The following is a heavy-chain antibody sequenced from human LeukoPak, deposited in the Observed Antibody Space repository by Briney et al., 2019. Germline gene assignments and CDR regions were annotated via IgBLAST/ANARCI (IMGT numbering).Heavy chain of an antibody. CDR2: IYYSGST. Sequence: SETLSLTCTVSGGSISSYYWSWIRQPPGKGLEWIGYIYYSGSTNYNPSLKSRVTIPVDTSKNQFSLKLSSVTAADTAVYYCARLENWFDPWGQGTLVTVSS. CDR1: GGSISSYY. J-gene: IGHJ5*02. V-gene: IGHV4-59*01. CDR3: ARLENWFDP. D-gene: IGHD5-24*01.